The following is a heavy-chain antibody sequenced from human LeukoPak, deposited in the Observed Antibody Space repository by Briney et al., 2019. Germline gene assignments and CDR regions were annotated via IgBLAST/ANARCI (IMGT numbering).Heavy chain of an antibody. Sequence: GGSLRLSCAASGFTFSSYDMHWVRQAPGKGLEWVSIISSSGGSTNYTESVKGRFTISRDNSKNTLYLQMNSLRVEDTAMYYCAKSAYDRSGYYRWGQGTLVTVSS. V-gene: IGHV3-NL1*01. CDR2: ISSSGGST. D-gene: IGHD3-22*01. CDR3: AKSAYDRSGYYR. CDR1: GFTFSSYD. J-gene: IGHJ4*02.